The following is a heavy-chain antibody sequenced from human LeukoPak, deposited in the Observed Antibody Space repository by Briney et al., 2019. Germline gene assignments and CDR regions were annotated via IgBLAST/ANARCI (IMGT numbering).Heavy chain of an antibody. CDR2: IKSDGCST. CDR1: GFTFSSYW. J-gene: IGHJ4*02. Sequence: GGSLRLSCAASGFTFSSYWMHWVRQAPGKGLVWVSRIKSDGCSTSYADSVKGRFTISRDNAKNTLYLQMNSLRAEDTAVYYCARSSFVSYKLIDYWGQGTLVSVSS. V-gene: IGHV3-74*01. CDR3: ARSSFVSYKLIDY. D-gene: IGHD3-16*02.